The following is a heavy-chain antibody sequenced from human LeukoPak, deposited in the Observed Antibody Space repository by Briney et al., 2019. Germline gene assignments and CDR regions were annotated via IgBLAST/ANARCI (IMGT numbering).Heavy chain of an antibody. CDR2: ITAYNDNT. D-gene: IGHD3-10*01. Sequence: ASVKVSCAASGYTFTSYGISWVRQAPGQGLEWMGWITAYNDNTNYAQKLQGRVTMTTDTSTSTAYMELRRLRSDDTAVYYCARALLWFGEPSHIDYWGQGTLVTASS. CDR3: ARALLWFGEPSHIDY. CDR1: GYTFTSYG. V-gene: IGHV1-18*01. J-gene: IGHJ4*02.